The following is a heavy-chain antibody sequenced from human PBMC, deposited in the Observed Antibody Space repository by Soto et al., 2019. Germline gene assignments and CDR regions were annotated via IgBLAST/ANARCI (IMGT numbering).Heavy chain of an antibody. CDR2: ISGSGGST. CDR1: GFTFSSYA. Sequence: GGFLRLACAASGFTFSSYAMNWVRQAPGKGLEWVSAISGSGGSTYYADSVKGRFTISRDNSKNTLYLQMNSLRAEDTAVYHCAKQTIYCSSTSCYGRDYWGQGTLVTVSP. D-gene: IGHD2-2*01. J-gene: IGHJ4*02. CDR3: AKQTIYCSSTSCYGRDY. V-gene: IGHV3-23*01.